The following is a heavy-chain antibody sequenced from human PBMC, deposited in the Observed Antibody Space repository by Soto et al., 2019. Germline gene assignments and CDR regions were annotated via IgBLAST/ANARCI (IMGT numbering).Heavy chain of an antibody. J-gene: IGHJ3*02. D-gene: IGHD6-13*01. Sequence: PSETLSLTCTVSGGSISSGGYYWSWIRQHPGKGLEWIGYIYYSGSTYYNPSLKSRVTISVDTSKNRFSLKLSSVTAADTAVYYCAREVAAAGNGAFDIWGQGTMVTV. CDR2: IYYSGST. CDR1: GGSISSGGYY. V-gene: IGHV4-31*03. CDR3: AREVAAAGNGAFDI.